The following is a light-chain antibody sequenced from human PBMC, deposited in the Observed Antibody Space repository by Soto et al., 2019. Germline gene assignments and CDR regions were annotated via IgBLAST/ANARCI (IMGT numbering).Light chain of an antibody. CDR2: DVS. CDR3: CSYTRSGTLI. CDR1: SGDIGDYNY. Sequence: QCVLTQPASVSRSAGQSITISSVGTSGDIGDYNYVSWYQQHPGKVPKVIIYDVSNRPSGVSYRFSGTKSGNTASLTVSGLQAEDEADYYCCSYTRSGTLIFGTGTKVTVL. V-gene: IGLV2-14*01. J-gene: IGLJ1*01.